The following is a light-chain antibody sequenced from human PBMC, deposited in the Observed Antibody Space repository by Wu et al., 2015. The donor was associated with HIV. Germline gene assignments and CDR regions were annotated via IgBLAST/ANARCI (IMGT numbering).Light chain of an antibody. Sequence: ETVLTQSPGTMSLSPGERATLSCRASQSVSINYLAWYQQKLGQAPRLLIYGASIRATGIPDRFSGSGSGTDFTLTISRLEPEDFAVYYCQQYVRSSWTFGQGTKVEIK. CDR2: GAS. J-gene: IGKJ1*01. V-gene: IGKV3-20*01. CDR1: QSVSINY. CDR3: QQYVRSSWT.